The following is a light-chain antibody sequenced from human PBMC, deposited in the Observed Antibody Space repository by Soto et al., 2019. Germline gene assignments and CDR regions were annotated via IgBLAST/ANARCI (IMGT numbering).Light chain of an antibody. CDR2: KAS. J-gene: IGKJ1*01. CDR3: QQSNTYPWT. Sequence: DIQMTQSPSTLSASVGDRVTITCRASQNINGWLAWYQQKPGKAPNLLIYKASNLESGVPSRFSGRGSGTEFTLTISSLQPDNFATYYCQQSNTYPWTFGQGTKVQIK. V-gene: IGKV1-5*03. CDR1: QNINGW.